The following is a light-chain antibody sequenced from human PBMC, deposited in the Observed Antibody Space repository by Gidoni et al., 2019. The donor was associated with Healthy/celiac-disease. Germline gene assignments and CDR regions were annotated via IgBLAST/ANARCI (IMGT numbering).Light chain of an antibody. CDR3: QQRSNWPPGVT. CDR1: QSVSSY. CDR2: DAS. V-gene: IGKV3-11*01. J-gene: IGKJ3*01. Sequence: ELVLTQSPATLSLSPGERATLSCRASQSVSSYLAWYQQKPGQAPRLLIYDASNRATGIPARFSGSGSGTDFTLTISSLEPEDFAVYYCQQRSNWPPGVTFGPXTKVDIK.